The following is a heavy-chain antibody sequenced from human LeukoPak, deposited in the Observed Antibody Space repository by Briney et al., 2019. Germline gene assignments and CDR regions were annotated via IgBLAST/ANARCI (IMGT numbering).Heavy chain of an antibody. CDR2: ISSSSSYI. J-gene: IGHJ4*02. D-gene: IGHD2-15*01. V-gene: IGHV3-21*01. Sequence: PGGSLRLSCAASGFTFSSYSMNWVRQAPGKGLEWVSSISSSSSYIYYADSVKGRFTISRDNAKNSLYLQMNSLRAEDTAVYYCARDWYCSGGSCYSLDYWGQGTLVTVSS. CDR3: ARDWYCSGGSCYSLDY. CDR1: GFTFSSYS.